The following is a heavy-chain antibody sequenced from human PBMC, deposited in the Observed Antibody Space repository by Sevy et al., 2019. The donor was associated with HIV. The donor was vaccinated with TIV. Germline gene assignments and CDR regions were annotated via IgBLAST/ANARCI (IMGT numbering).Heavy chain of an antibody. CDR3: ASISGDNHGPFDY. D-gene: IGHD5-18*01. CDR2: IHYTGGT. J-gene: IGHJ4*02. V-gene: IGHV4-30-4*01. CDR1: GGSISNSDSY. Sequence: SESLSLTCTVSGGSISNSDSYWSWIRQPPGKGLEWIGYIHYTGGTYYNPFLKSRVAMSVDTSEKQFSLKLSSMTEADTAVYYCASISGDNHGPFDYWGQGTMVTVSS.